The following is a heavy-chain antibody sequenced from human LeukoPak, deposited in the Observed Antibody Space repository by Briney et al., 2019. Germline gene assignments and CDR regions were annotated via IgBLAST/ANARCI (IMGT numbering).Heavy chain of an antibody. D-gene: IGHD2-8*01. CDR1: GFTFSSYW. J-gene: IGHJ3*02. CDR3: AKATESGVDAFDI. CDR2: IYSGGRT. V-gene: IGHV3-66*01. Sequence: GGSLRLSCAASGFTFSSYWMHWVRQAPGKGLVWVSVIYSGGRTYYADFVKGRFTISRDNSKNTLYLQMNGLRAEDTVVYYCAKATESGVDAFDIWGEGTMVTVSS.